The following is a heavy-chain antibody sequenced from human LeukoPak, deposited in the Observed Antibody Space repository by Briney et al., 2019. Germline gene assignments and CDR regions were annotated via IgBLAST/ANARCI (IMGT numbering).Heavy chain of an antibody. CDR3: ANGSGYYLFDY. CDR1: GFTFSRNG. J-gene: IGHJ4*02. Sequence: GGSLRLSCAASGFTFSRNGMTWVRQAPGKGLEWVSAISGSGGNTYYADSVKGRFTISRDNSKNTLYLQMNSLRAEDTAVYYCANGSGYYLFDYWGQGTLVTVSS. V-gene: IGHV3-23*01. CDR2: ISGSGGNT. D-gene: IGHD3-22*01.